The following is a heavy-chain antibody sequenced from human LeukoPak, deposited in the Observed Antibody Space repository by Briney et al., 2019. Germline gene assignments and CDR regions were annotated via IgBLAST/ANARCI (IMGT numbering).Heavy chain of an antibody. D-gene: IGHD3-16*01. Sequence: PGGSLRLSFSAPGFTFIGPGIHWVRQAPGKGLEFVSAVTHNGGSTYYADSVKGRFTISRDNAKNSLDLQMNSLRAEDTAVYYCVRASAGGVLSAVFWGQGTLVTVSS. CDR1: GFTFIGPG. CDR3: VRASAGGVLSAVF. V-gene: IGHV3-64*04. CDR2: VTHNGGST. J-gene: IGHJ4*02.